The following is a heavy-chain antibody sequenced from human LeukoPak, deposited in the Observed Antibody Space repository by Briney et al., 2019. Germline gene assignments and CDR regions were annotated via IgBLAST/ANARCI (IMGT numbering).Heavy chain of an antibody. D-gene: IGHD2-15*01. CDR1: GFTFSSYS. J-gene: IGHJ4*02. CDR2: ISSSSSYI. CDR3: ARSSRCSGGSCYQGY. Sequence: GGSLGLSCAASGFTFSSYSMNWVRQAPGKGLEWVSSISSSSSYIYYADSVKGRFTISRDNAKNSLYLQMNSLRAEDTAVYYCARSSRCSGGSCYQGYWGQGTLVTVSS. V-gene: IGHV3-21*01.